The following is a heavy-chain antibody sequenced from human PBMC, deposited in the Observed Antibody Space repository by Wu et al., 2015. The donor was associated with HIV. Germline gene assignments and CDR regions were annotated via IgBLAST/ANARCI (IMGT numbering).Heavy chain of an antibody. Sequence: QIQLVQSGAEVKKPGASVKVSCKASGYTFTSFGISWVRQAPGQGLEWMGWISAFNGNRNYAQKLQGRVTMTTDTSTSTAYMELRSLRSDDTAVYYCARAARDCSGGRCYTDRWGQGTLVTVSS. J-gene: IGHJ5*02. CDR3: ARAARDCSGGRCYTDR. CDR1: GYTFTSFG. CDR2: ISAFNGNR. D-gene: IGHD2-15*01. V-gene: IGHV1-18*01.